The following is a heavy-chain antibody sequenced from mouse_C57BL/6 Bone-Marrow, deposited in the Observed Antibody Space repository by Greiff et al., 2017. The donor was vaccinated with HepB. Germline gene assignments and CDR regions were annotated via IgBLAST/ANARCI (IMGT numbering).Heavy chain of an antibody. V-gene: IGHV10-3*01. CDR1: GFTFNTYA. Sequence: EVKLQESGGGLVQPKGSLKLSCAASGFTFNTYAMHWVRQAPGKGLEWVARIRSKSSNYATYYADSVKDRFTISRDDSQSMLYLQMNNLKTEDTAMYYCSTMVTTRYYYAMDYWGQGTSVTVSS. D-gene: IGHD2-2*01. CDR2: IRSKSSNYAT. CDR3: STMVTTRYYYAMDY. J-gene: IGHJ4*01.